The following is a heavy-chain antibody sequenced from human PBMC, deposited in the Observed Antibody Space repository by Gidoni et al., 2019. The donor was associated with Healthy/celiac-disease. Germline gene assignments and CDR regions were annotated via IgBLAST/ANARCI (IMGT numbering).Heavy chain of an antibody. D-gene: IGHD3-3*01. J-gene: IGHJ4*02. V-gene: IGHV4-34*01. Sequence: QVQLQQWGAGLLKPSETLSLTGPVDGGSCSGYYWRWIRQPPGKGLEWIGELNHSGSTNYNPSPKSRVTISVDPSKNQFSLKLSSVTAADTAVYYCARVRRSIFGGGGYFDYWGQGTLVTVSS. CDR2: LNHSGST. CDR3: ARVRRSIFGGGGYFDY. CDR1: GGSCSGYY.